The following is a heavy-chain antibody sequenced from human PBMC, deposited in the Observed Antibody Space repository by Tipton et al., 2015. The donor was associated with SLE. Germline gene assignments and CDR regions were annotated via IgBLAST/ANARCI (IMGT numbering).Heavy chain of an antibody. CDR2: IYYSGST. D-gene: IGHD2-2*01. CDR1: GGSISSYY. J-gene: IGHJ3*02. CDR3: ARKVCGRSSSSNCYGAFDI. Sequence: LRLSCTVSGGSISSYYWSWIRQPPGKGLEWIGYIYYSGSTNYNPSLKSRVTISVDTSKSQFSLKLSSVTAADTAVYYCARKVCGRSSSSNCYGAFDIWGQGTMVTVSS. V-gene: IGHV4-59*01.